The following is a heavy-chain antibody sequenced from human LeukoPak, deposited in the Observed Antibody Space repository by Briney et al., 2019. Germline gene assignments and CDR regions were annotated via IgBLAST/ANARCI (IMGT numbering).Heavy chain of an antibody. D-gene: IGHD3-3*01. CDR1: GVSANTYY. J-gene: IGHJ4*02. V-gene: IGHV4-34*01. Sequence: SETLSLTCSVSGVSANTYYWSWIRQPPGKGLEWIGEINHSGSTNYNPSLKSRVTISVDTSKNQFSLKLSSVTAADTAVYYCARHSTFFGVVIIKGRVRGPFDYWGQGTLVTVSS. CDR3: ARHSTFFGVVIIKGRVRGPFDY. CDR2: INHSGST.